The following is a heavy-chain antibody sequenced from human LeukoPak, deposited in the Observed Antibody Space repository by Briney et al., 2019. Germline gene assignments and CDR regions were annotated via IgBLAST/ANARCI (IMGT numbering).Heavy chain of an antibody. D-gene: IGHD5-18*01. J-gene: IGHJ4*02. CDR3: ASSSGYSYGYEYDY. V-gene: IGHV4-61*02. CDR2: IYTSGST. Sequence: SQTLSLTCTVSGGSISSGSDYWSWIRQPAGKGLEWIGRIYTSGSTNYNPSLKSRVTISVDTSKNQFSLKLSSVTAADTAVYYCASSSGYSYGYEYDYWGQGTLVTVSS. CDR1: GGSISSGSDY.